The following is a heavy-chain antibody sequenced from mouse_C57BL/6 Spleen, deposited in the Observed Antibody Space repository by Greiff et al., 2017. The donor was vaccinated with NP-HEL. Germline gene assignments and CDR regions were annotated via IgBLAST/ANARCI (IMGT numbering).Heavy chain of an antibody. CDR3: ARRVTTAGGYFDY. D-gene: IGHD2-1*01. CDR2: ISSGGSYT. Sequence: EVKLVESGGDLVKPGGSLKLSCAASGFTFSSYGMSWVRQTPDKRLEWVATISSGGSYTYYLDSVKGRFTISRDNAKNTLYLQMSSLKSEDTAMYYCARRVTTAGGYFDYWGQGTTLTVSS. V-gene: IGHV5-6*01. CDR1: GFTFSSYG. J-gene: IGHJ2*01.